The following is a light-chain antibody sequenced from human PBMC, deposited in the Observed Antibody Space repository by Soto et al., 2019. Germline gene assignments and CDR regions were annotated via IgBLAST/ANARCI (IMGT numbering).Light chain of an antibody. CDR1: SSDVGYFNY. Sequence: QSVLTQPRSVSGSPGQSVTISCTGTSSDVGYFNYVSWYQQHPGKVPKLMIFDVTTRPSGVPDRFSGSKFGKTASLTISGLQAEDEADYYCCSYAGNYSYVFGSGTKV. V-gene: IGLV2-11*01. J-gene: IGLJ1*01. CDR2: DVT. CDR3: CSYAGNYSYV.